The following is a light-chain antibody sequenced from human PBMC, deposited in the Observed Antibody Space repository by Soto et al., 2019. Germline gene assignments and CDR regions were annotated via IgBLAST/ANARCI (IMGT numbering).Light chain of an antibody. CDR1: QSVSSSY. CDR2: GAS. Sequence: EIVLTQSPGTLSLSPGERATLSCRASQSVSSSYLAWYQQKPGQAPRPLIYGASSSAISIPNRFSGSGSGTDFTLTISRLEPEDFAVYYCQQYGSSPWTFGQGTKVEIK. CDR3: QQYGSSPWT. J-gene: IGKJ1*01. V-gene: IGKV3-20*01.